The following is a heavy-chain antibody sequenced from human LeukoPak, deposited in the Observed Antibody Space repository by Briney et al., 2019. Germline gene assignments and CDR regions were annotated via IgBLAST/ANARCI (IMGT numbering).Heavy chain of an antibody. Sequence: ASVKVSCKASGYTFTDYLINWVRQAPGQGLEWVGSISTKNGYTKLAQKFQGRVAMTKDTSANTIYMDLKSLTFDDTAVYYGAREKLWFGEFPFDNWGQGTLVSVSS. CDR3: AREKLWFGEFPFDN. D-gene: IGHD3-10*01. CDR2: ISTKNGYT. V-gene: IGHV1-18*01. CDR1: GYTFTDYL. J-gene: IGHJ4*02.